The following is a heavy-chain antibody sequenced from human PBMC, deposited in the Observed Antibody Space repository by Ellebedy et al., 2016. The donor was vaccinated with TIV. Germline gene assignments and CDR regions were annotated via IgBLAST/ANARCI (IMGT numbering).Heavy chain of an antibody. D-gene: IGHD2-21*02. V-gene: IGHV3-43*01. CDR3: ARDWGILCSGADWFVY. Sequence: GESLKISCAASGFTFDDYTMHWVRHAPAKGLEWVSLLSCDGGSTYYADSVKGRFTMSRDNAEKSLFLQMDSLRADDTAVYFCARDWGILCSGADWFVYWGQGTLVIVSS. CDR1: GFTFDDYT. CDR2: LSCDGGST. J-gene: IGHJ4*02.